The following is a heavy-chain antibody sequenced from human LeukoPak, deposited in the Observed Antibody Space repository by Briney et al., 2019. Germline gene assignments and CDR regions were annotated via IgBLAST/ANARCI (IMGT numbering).Heavy chain of an antibody. CDR3: ARDGSAIFGVVIIYTLDWFDP. CDR1: GYTFTSYG. V-gene: IGHV1-18*01. CDR2: ISAYNGNT. Sequence: ASVKVSCKASGYTFTSYGISWVRQAPGQGLEWMGWISAYNGNTNYAQKLQGRVTMTTDTSTSTAYMELRSLRSDDTAVYYCARDGSAIFGVVIIYTLDWFDPWGQGTLVTVSS. D-gene: IGHD3-3*01. J-gene: IGHJ5*02.